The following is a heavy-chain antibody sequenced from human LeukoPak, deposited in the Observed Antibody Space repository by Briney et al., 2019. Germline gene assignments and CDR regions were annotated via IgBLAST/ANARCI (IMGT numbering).Heavy chain of an antibody. J-gene: IGHJ6*03. Sequence: ASETLSLTCIVSGGSIGTYYWSWVRQSPGKGLEWIGYIYVIGSTRYNPYLRSRVTISVDTSRNQFFLKMSSVTAADTAVYYCARHIGGGIEDMDVWGTGTKVTVSS. CDR1: GGSIGTYY. D-gene: IGHD3-16*02. V-gene: IGHV4-59*08. CDR3: ARHIGGGIEDMDV. CDR2: IYVIGST.